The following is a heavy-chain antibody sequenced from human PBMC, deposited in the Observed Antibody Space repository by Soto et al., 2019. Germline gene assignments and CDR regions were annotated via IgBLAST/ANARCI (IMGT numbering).Heavy chain of an antibody. D-gene: IGHD2-2*01. CDR1: GGTFSSYA. CDR3: ARSDIVVVPVAIRGGGWFDP. V-gene: IGHV1-69*06. J-gene: IGHJ5*02. CDR2: IIPIFGTA. Sequence: QVQLVQSGAEVKKPGSSVKVSCKASGGTFSSYAISWVRQAPGQGLEWMGGIIPIFGTANYAQKFQGRVTITADKSTSTAYMELSSLRSEDTAVYYCARSDIVVVPVAIRGGGWFDPWGQGTLVTVSS.